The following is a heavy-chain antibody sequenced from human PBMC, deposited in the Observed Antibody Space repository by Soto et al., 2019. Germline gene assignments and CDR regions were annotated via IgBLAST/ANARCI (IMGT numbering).Heavy chain of an antibody. D-gene: IGHD5-12*01. Sequence: GGSLRLSCAASGFTFSSYAMSWVRQAPGKGLEWVSAISGSGGTRYYADSVKGRFTISRDNSKNTLYLQMNSLRAEDTAVYYCAKNILGDGGYGGYWGQGALVIVFS. CDR2: ISGSGGTR. CDR3: AKNILGDGGYGGY. V-gene: IGHV3-23*01. J-gene: IGHJ4*02. CDR1: GFTFSSYA.